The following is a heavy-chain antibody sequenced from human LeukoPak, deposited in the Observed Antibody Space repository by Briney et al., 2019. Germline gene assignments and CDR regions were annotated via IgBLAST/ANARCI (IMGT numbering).Heavy chain of an antibody. V-gene: IGHV3-7*01. J-gene: IGHJ6*02. CDR2: INPDGSAK. Sequence: GGSLSLSCAASGFTFSNFWMSWVRQAPGKGLEWVANINPDGSAKYYVDSVKGRFTISRDNAENSLYLQMNSLRPEDTAVYYCARHFSTYSYGLDVWGQGTTVTVSS. CDR3: ARHFSTYSYGLDV. D-gene: IGHD3-3*02. CDR1: GFTFSNFW.